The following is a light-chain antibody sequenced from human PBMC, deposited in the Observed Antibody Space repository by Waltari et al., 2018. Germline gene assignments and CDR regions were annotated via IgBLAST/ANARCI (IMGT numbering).Light chain of an antibody. CDR2: SAS. J-gene: IGKJ2*01. CDR3: QQSYSTPYT. CDR1: QNISSY. Sequence: DIQMTQSPSSLSASVGDRVTITCRASQNISSYLKWYQQKPGKAPNLLISSASSLQSGVPSRFSGSGSGTDFTLTISSLQPEDFATYYCQQSYSTPYTFGQGTKLEIK. V-gene: IGKV1-39*01.